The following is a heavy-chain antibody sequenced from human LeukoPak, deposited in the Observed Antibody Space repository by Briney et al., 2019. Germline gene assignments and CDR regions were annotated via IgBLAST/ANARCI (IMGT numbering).Heavy chain of an antibody. CDR1: GGSISSGDYY. CDR2: IYYSGST. D-gene: IGHD2-2*01. J-gene: IGHJ2*01. V-gene: IGHV4-30-4*01. Sequence: PSQTLSLTCTVSGGSISSGDYYWSWIRQPPGTGLEWIGYIYYSGSTYYNPSLKSRVTISVDTSKSQFSLKLSSVTAADTAVYYCARDIQQIRYFDLWGRGTLVTISS. CDR3: ARDIQQIRYFDL.